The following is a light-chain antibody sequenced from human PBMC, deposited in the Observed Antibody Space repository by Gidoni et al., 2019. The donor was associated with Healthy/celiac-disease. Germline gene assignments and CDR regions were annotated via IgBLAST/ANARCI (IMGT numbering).Light chain of an antibody. Sequence: SYELTQPPSVSVSPGQTASITCSGDKLGDKYACWYQQKPGQSPVLVIYQDSKRPSGLPERFSGSNAGNTATLTISGTQAMDEADYYGQAWDSSTWVFGGGTKLTVL. V-gene: IGLV3-1*01. J-gene: IGLJ3*02. CDR1: KLGDKY. CDR3: QAWDSSTWV. CDR2: QDS.